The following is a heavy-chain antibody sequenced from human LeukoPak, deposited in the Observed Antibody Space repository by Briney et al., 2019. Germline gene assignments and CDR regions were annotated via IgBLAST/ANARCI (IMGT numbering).Heavy chain of an antibody. J-gene: IGHJ4*02. Sequence: GGSLRLSCAASGFTFSSYSMNWVRQAPGKGLEWVSSISSGSSYIYYADSVKGRFTISRDNAKNSLYLQMNSLRAEDTAVYYCARGPPWRVVVITCDYWGQGTLVTVSS. D-gene: IGHD3-22*01. CDR2: ISSGSSYI. CDR1: GFTFSSYS. CDR3: ARGPPWRVVVITCDY. V-gene: IGHV3-21*01.